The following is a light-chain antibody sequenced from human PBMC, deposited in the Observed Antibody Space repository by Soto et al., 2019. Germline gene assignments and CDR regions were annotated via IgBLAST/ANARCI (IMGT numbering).Light chain of an antibody. J-gene: IGKJ5*01. CDR2: DGS. Sequence: DIQMTQSPSTLCAFVGDRVTITCRASQRISSWLAWYQQKPGKAPKFLIYDGSTLESGVPARFSGSGSGTEFTLTISSLQPDDFGTYFCQQYDDLPITFGQGTRLEI. CDR1: QRISSW. V-gene: IGKV1-5*01. CDR3: QQYDDLPIT.